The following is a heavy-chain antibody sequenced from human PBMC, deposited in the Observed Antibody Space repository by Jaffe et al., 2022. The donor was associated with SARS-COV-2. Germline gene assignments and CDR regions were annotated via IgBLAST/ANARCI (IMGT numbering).Heavy chain of an antibody. Sequence: QVQLVQSGAEVKKPGASVKVSCKASGYTFTSYYMHWVRQAPGQGLEWMGIINPSGGSTSYAQKFQGRVTMTRDTSTSTVYMELSSLRSEDTAVYYCASLGRGGNSNGVSGEYYYYGMDVWGQGTTVTVSS. CDR2: INPSGGST. J-gene: IGHJ6*02. CDR3: ASLGRGGNSNGVSGEYYYYGMDV. CDR1: GYTFTSYY. V-gene: IGHV1-46*01. D-gene: IGHD2-21*02.